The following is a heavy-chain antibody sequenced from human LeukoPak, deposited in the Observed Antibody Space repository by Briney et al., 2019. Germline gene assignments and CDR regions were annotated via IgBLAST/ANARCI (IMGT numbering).Heavy chain of an antibody. CDR2: IRNDGSDK. J-gene: IGHJ6*03. V-gene: IGHV3-30*02. Sequence: WGSLRLSCAASGLTFSTYAMHWVRQDPGKGLECVAFIRNDGSDKYYADSVKGRFTISRDNSKNTLYLQMNSLRAEDTAVYYCARRQREYCSGGSCYTPYYYYYYMDVWGKGTTVTISS. CDR1: GLTFSTYA. CDR3: ARRQREYCSGGSCYTPYYYYYYMDV. D-gene: IGHD2-15*01.